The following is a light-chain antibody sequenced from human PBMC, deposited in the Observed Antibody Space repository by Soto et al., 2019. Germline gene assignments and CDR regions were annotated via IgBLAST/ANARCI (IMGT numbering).Light chain of an antibody. CDR3: QDYTSYSGT. CDR2: DAS. CDR1: DSINNW. Sequence: DIQITQSPSTLSASVGDRVSITCRASDSINNWLAWYQQKPGKAPKLLIYDASTLETGVPSRFSGSASGTEFTLTISSLQPDDFATYYCQDYTSYSGTFGQGTKVDIK. J-gene: IGKJ1*01. V-gene: IGKV1-5*01.